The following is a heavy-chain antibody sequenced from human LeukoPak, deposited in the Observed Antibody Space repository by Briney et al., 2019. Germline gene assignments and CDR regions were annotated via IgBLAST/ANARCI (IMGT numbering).Heavy chain of an antibody. Sequence: SQTLSLTCTVSGGSISSGSYYWSWIRQPAGKGLEWIGRIYTSGSTNYNPSLKSRVTISVDTSKNQFSLKLSSVTAADTAVYFCASTPYDFWRGYGGLDYWGQGTLVTVSS. D-gene: IGHD3-3*01. CDR2: IYTSGST. CDR1: GGSISSGSYY. CDR3: ASTPYDFWRGYGGLDY. J-gene: IGHJ4*02. V-gene: IGHV4-61*02.